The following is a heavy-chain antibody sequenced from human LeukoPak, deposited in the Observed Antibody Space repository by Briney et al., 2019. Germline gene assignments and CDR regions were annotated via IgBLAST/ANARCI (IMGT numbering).Heavy chain of an antibody. CDR2: ISANSGTT. V-gene: IGHV3-23*01. Sequence: PGGSLRLSCAASGFAFSVYAMSWLRQPPGKGLEWVSTISANSGTTSYAASVRGRFTISRDNSKNTLYLQLNTLRADDTATYYCAKPISGGLAVTAGWFHPWGQGILVVVSS. CDR1: GFAFSVYA. J-gene: IGHJ5*01. D-gene: IGHD6-19*01. CDR3: AKPISGGLAVTAGWFHP.